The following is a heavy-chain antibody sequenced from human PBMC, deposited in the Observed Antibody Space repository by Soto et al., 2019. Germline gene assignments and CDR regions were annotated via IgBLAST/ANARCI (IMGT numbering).Heavy chain of an antibody. CDR3: AREAPRFNMVRGTWFYP. D-gene: IGHD3-10*01. CDR2: INHSGST. CDR1: GGSFSGYY. J-gene: IGHJ5*02. Sequence: PSETLSLTCAVYGGSFSGYYWSWIRQPPGKGLEWIGEINHSGSTNYNPSLKSRVTISVGTSKNQFSLKLSSVTAADTAVYYCAREAPRFNMVRGTWFYPCGQRTLLPVSS. V-gene: IGHV4-34*01.